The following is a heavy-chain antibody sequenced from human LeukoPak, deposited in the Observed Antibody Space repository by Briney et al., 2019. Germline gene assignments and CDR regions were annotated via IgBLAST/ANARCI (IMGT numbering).Heavy chain of an antibody. CDR1: GFTSSNFG. J-gene: IGHJ5*01. CDR3: AKDANEFGDSYFDS. CDR2: IWSDGSHK. Sequence: GGSLRLSCEASGFTSSNFGTHWVRQAPGKGLEWVAVIWSDGSHKYYDDSVKGRFIISRDNSKNTLYLQMHSLRAADTSLYFCAKDANEFGDSYFDSWGQGTLVTVSS. V-gene: IGHV3-33*03. D-gene: IGHD3-10*01.